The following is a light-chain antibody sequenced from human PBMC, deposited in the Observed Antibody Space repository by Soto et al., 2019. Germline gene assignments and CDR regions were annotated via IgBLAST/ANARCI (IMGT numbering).Light chain of an antibody. V-gene: IGKV3-20*01. CDR2: GAS. CDR3: QQSGSSFYT. CDR1: QSVSSAY. J-gene: IGKJ2*01. Sequence: EIVLTQSPGTLSLSPGERATLSCRASQSVSSAYLAWYQQIPGQAPRLLIYGASSRAPGIPDRFSGSGSGTDFTLTISGLEREDFAVYYCQQSGSSFYTFGQGNKLEIK.